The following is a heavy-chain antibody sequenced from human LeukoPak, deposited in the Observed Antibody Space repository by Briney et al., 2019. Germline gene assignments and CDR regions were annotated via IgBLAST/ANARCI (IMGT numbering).Heavy chain of an antibody. J-gene: IGHJ4*02. CDR2: IISILGIA. V-gene: IGHV1-69*04. D-gene: IGHD6-19*01. CDR1: GYTFTSYG. CDR3: ARDRDSSGSSD. Sequence: ASVKVSCKASGYTFTSYGISWVRQAPGQGLEWMGRIISILGIANYAQKFQGRVTITADKSTSTAYMELSSLRSEDTAVYYCARDRDSSGSSDWGQGTLVTVSS.